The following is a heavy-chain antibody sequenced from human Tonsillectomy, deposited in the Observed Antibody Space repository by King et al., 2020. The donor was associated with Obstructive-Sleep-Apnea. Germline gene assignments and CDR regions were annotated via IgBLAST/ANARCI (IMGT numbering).Heavy chain of an antibody. J-gene: IGHJ4*02. D-gene: IGHD4-23*01. CDR2: TINKANSYTT. V-gene: IGHV3-72*01. CDR3: SRVAKLYYFDY. CDR1: GFTFSDHY. Sequence: QLVQSGGGLVQPGGSLRLSCAASGFTFSDHYMDWFRQAPGKGLEWVGRTINKANSYTTEYAPSVKGRFTISRDDSTNSLYLQMNSLKTEDTAVYFCSRVAKLYYFDYWGQGTLVTVSS.